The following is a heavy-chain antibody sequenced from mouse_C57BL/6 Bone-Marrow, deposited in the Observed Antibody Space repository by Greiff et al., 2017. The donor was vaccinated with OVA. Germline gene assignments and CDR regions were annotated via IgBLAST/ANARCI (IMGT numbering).Heavy chain of an antibody. V-gene: IGHV5-12*01. CDR1: GFTFSDFY. J-gene: IGHJ4*01. Sequence: EVQLMESGGGLVQPGGSLKLSCAASGFTFSDFYMYWIRQTPEKRLEWVAYISNGGGSTYYPDTVKSRFTISADNAKNTLYLQMSRLKSEDTAMYYCARLDAMDYWGQGTAVTVTA. CDR2: ISNGGGST. CDR3: ARLDAMDY.